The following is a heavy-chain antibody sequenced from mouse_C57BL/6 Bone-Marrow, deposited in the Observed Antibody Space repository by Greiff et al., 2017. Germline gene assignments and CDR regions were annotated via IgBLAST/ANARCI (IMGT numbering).Heavy chain of an antibody. CDR3: ARSPITTVVEDWYFDV. CDR1: GYTFTSYW. V-gene: IGHV1-69*01. Sequence: QVQLQQPGAELVMPGASVKLSCKASGYTFTSYWMHWVKQRPGQGLEWIGEIDPSDSYTNYNQKLKGKSTLTVDKSSSTAYMQLSSLTSEDSAVYYCARSPITTVVEDWYFDVWGTGTTVTVSS. J-gene: IGHJ1*03. D-gene: IGHD1-1*01. CDR2: IDPSDSYT.